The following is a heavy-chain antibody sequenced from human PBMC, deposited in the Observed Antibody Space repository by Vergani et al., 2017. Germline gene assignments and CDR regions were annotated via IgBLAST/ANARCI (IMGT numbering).Heavy chain of an antibody. CDR2: ITPFNGNT. J-gene: IGHJ5*02. V-gene: IGHV1-45*02. D-gene: IGHD2-2*01. Sequence: QMQLVQSGAEVKKTGSSVKVSCKASGYTFTYRYLHWVRQAPGKALEWMGWITPFNGNTNYAQKFQDRVTITRDRSMSTAYMELSSLRSEDTAMYYCALAESSTSCINSVCITPETGSWFDPWGQGTLVTVSS. CDR1: GYTFTYRY. CDR3: ALAESSTSCINSVCITPETGSWFDP.